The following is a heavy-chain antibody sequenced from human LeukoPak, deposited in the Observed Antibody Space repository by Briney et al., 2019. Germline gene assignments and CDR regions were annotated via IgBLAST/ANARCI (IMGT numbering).Heavy chain of an antibody. D-gene: IGHD4-17*01. CDR1: GFSFSDYY. CDR2: ISSGGTTI. J-gene: IGHJ6*02. Sequence: TGGSLRLSCAASGFSFSDYYMNWIRQAPGKGLEWVSYISSGGTTINYADSVKGRFTISRDNAKNSLFLQMNSLRAEDTAVYYCAREGYVNYGGKYYCGMDVWGQGTTVTVS. CDR3: AREGYVNYGGKYYCGMDV. V-gene: IGHV3-11*01.